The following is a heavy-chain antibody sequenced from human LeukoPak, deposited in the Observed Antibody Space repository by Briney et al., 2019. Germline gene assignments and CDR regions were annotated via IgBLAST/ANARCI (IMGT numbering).Heavy chain of an antibody. V-gene: IGHV3-21*01. J-gene: IGHJ4*02. CDR3: ARDPFDY. Sequence: GGSLRLSCAASGFTFTTYSMNWVRQAPGKGLEWVSSIGYSSSSIYYADSVKGRFTISRDNAKNSLYLRMNSLRAEDTAVYYCARDPFDYWGQGTLVTVSS. CDR1: GFTFTTYS. CDR2: IGYSSSSI.